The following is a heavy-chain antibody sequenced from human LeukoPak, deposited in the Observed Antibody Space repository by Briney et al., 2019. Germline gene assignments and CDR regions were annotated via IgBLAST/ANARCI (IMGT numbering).Heavy chain of an antibody. J-gene: IGHJ6*02. CDR2: INHSGST. V-gene: IGHV4-34*01. CDR1: GGSFSGYY. Sequence: PSETLSLTCAVYGGSFSGYYWSWIRQPPGKGLEWIGEINHSGSTNYNPSLKSRVTISVDTSKNQFSLKLSSVTAADTAVYYCARGPGDSYYDFWSGAIYYYGMDVWGQGTTVTVSS. CDR3: ARGPGDSYYDFWSGAIYYYGMDV. D-gene: IGHD3-3*01.